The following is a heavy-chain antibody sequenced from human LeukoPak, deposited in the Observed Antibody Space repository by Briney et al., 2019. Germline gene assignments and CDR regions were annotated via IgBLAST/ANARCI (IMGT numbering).Heavy chain of an antibody. D-gene: IGHD2-2*01. CDR1: GFSFNTYS. CDR3: TSRYCTTTNCYSFDN. V-gene: IGHV3-21*01. CDR2: ISSSSAHI. Sequence: SGGSLTLSCAASGFSFNTYSVNWVRQAPGKGLEWVSSISSSSAHIFYAASVKGRFSISRDNAKNSLYLQMNSLRVEDTAVYYCTSRYCTTTNCYSFDNWGQGTMVAVSS. J-gene: IGHJ3*02.